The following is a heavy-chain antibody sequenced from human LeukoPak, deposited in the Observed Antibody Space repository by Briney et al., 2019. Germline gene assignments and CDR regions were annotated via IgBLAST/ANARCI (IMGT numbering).Heavy chain of an antibody. CDR3: AKDSSSWVAYFDY. D-gene: IGHD6-6*01. J-gene: IGHJ4*02. V-gene: IGHV3-30*02. CDR2: IRYDGSNK. Sequence: GGSLRLSCAASGFTFSSYGMHWVRQAPGKGLEWVAFIRYDGSNKYYADSVKGRFTISRDNSKNTLYLQMNSLRAEDTAVYYCAKDSSSWVAYFDYWGQGTLVTVPS. CDR1: GFTFSSYG.